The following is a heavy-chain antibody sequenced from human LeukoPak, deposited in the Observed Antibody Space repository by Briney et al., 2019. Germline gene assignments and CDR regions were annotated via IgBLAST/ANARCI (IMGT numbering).Heavy chain of an antibody. V-gene: IGHV4-59*08. Sequence: SETLSLTCTVSGGSITNYYWSWIRQPPGKGLECIGYIYYSGSTYYNPSLKSRVTISVDTSKNQFSLKLSSVTAADTAVYYCARRITMVRGIRPHWFDPWGQGTLVTVSS. CDR2: IYYSGST. CDR3: ARRITMVRGIRPHWFDP. CDR1: GGSITNYY. D-gene: IGHD3-10*01. J-gene: IGHJ5*02.